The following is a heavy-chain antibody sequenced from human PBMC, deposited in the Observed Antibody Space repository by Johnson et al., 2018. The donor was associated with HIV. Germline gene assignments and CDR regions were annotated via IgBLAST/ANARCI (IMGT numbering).Heavy chain of an antibody. CDR3: ARDDTWGDAFDI. V-gene: IGHV3-30*02. J-gene: IGHJ3*02. CDR1: GFTFSSYG. D-gene: IGHD3-22*01. Sequence: VQVVESGGGVVQPGRSLKLSCAASGFTFSSYGMHWVRQAPGKGLEWVAFIRYDGSNKYYADSVKGRFTISRDNSKNTLYLQMNSLRADDTAVYYCARDDTWGDAFDIWGQGTMVTVSS. CDR2: IRYDGSNK.